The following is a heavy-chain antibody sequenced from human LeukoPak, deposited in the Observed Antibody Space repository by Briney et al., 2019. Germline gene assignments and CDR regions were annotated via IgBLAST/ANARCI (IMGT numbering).Heavy chain of an antibody. Sequence: KSGGSLRLSCAASGFTFSSYSMNWVRQAPGKGLEWVSSISSSSSYIYYADSVKGRFTISRDNAKNSLYLQMNSLRAEDTAVYYCARDENVVVSASTRDLDYWGQGTLVTVSS. CDR1: GFTFSSYS. V-gene: IGHV3-21*01. D-gene: IGHD2-2*01. J-gene: IGHJ4*02. CDR3: ARDENVVVSASTRDLDY. CDR2: ISSSSSYI.